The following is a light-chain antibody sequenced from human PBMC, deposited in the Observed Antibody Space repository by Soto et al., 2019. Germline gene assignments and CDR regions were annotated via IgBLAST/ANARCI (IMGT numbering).Light chain of an antibody. V-gene: IGKV3-20*01. J-gene: IGKJ1*01. Sequence: EIVLTQSPGTLSLSPGERATLSCRASQSVSSSYLAWYQQKPDQAPRLLIYGASSRTTGIPDRFSGSGSGTDFTLTISRLEPEDFAVYDCQQDGSSPRTFGQGTKVEIK. CDR3: QQDGSSPRT. CDR1: QSVSSSY. CDR2: GAS.